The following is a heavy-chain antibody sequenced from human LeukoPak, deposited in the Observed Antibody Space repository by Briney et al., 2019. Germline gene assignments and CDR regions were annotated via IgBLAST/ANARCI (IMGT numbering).Heavy chain of an antibody. CDR2: ISHTEGT. CDR3: ARIRCGHSGSVCYNH. V-gene: IGHV4-34*01. CDR1: GVSINDYY. J-gene: IGHJ4*02. D-gene: IGHD2-21*01. Sequence: SETLSLTCGVFGVSINDYYWSWIRQSPGKGLEWIGEISHTEGTRYNPSLESRVTMSVGTSENQLSPKLIFETAADTAVYYCARIRCGHSGSVCYNHWGLGTLVTVSS.